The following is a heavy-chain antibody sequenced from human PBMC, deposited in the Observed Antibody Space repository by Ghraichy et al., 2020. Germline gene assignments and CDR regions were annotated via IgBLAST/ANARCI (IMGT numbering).Heavy chain of an antibody. D-gene: IGHD4-23*01. Sequence: SVKVSCKASGGTFSSYAISWVRQAPGQGLEWMGGIIPIFGTANYAQKFQGRVTITTDESTSTAYMELSSLRSEDTAVYYCACGVSKATVGVSVSQAKYWGQGTLVTVSS. CDR3: ACGVSKATVGVSVSQAKY. J-gene: IGHJ4*02. V-gene: IGHV1-69*05. CDR2: IIPIFGTA. CDR1: GGTFSSYA.